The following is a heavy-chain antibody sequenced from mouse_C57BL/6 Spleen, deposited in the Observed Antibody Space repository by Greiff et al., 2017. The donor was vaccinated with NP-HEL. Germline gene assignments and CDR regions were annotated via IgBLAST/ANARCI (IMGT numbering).Heavy chain of an antibody. D-gene: IGHD2-3*01. Sequence: EVKLVESEGGLVQPGSSMKLSCTASGFTFSDYYMAWVRQVPEKGLEWVANINYDGSSTYYLASLKSRFIISRDNAKNILYLQMSSLKSEDTAAYYCARTLDGYLFAYWGQGTLVTVSA. J-gene: IGHJ3*01. CDR2: INYDGSST. CDR3: ARTLDGYLFAY. CDR1: GFTFSDYY. V-gene: IGHV5-16*01.